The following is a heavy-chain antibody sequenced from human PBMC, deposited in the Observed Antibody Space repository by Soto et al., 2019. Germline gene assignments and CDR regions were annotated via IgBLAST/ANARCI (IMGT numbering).Heavy chain of an antibody. J-gene: IGHJ6*02. CDR1: GFTFSSYA. D-gene: IGHD2-2*01. V-gene: IGHV3-23*01. CDR2: ISGSGGST. CDR3: AKVVPAARPHYYYGMDV. Sequence: GESLKISCAASGFTFSSYAMSWVRQAPGKGLEWVSAISGSGGSTYYADSVKGQLTISRDNSKNTLYLQMNSLRAEDTAVYYCAKVVPAARPHYYYGMDVWGQGTTVTVSS.